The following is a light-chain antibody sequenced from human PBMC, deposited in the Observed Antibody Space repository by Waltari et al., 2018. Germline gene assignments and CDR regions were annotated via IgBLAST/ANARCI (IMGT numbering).Light chain of an antibody. Sequence: DIKMTQSPSTLSASVGDRVTITCRASQDLSNCLAWYQQKPGKAPKVLIYKASTLESGVPSRFSGSGSGTEFTLTISSLQPDDFATYYCQQYRNLWTFGQGTKVEIK. J-gene: IGKJ1*01. CDR3: QQYRNLWT. V-gene: IGKV1-5*03. CDR2: KAS. CDR1: QDLSNC.